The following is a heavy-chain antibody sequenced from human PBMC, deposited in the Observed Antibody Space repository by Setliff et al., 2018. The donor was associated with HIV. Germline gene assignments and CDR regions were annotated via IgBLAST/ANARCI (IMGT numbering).Heavy chain of an antibody. V-gene: IGHV1-69*06. Sequence: ASVKVSCKASGGTFSSYAISWVRQAPGQGLEWMGRIIPIFGTANYAQKFQGRVTITADKSTGTAYMELSSLRSEDTAVYYCARNPQPTGTPDYYYYNYMDVWGKGTTVTVSS. CDR1: GGTFSSYA. D-gene: IGHD1-1*01. J-gene: IGHJ6*03. CDR3: ARNPQPTGTPDYYYYNYMDV. CDR2: IIPIFGTA.